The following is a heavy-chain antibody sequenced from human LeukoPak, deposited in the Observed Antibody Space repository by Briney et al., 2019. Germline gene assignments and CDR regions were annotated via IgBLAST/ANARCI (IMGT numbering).Heavy chain of an antibody. CDR3: AREVRKVVVAANWFDP. J-gene: IGHJ5*02. CDR1: GFTFSSYA. V-gene: IGHV3-30-3*01. D-gene: IGHD2-15*01. Sequence: PGGSLRLSCAASGFTFSSYAMHWVRQAPGKGLEWVAVISYDGSNKYYADSVKGRFTISRDSSKNTLYLQMNSLRAEDTAVYYCAREVRKVVVAANWFDPWGQGTLVTVSS. CDR2: ISYDGSNK.